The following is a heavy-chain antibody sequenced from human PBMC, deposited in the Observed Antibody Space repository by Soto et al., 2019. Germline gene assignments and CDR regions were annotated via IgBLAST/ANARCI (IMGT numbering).Heavy chain of an antibody. CDR2: VSGYNGNT. Sequence: GASVKVSCKTSGYIFASYGIAWVRQAPVQGLEWLGWVSGYNGNTNYAQKVQGRVTMTTDKSTDTAYMDLRSLTSDDTAVYYCARGPRYCSTTTCFAGVTWFDPWGQGTPVTV. CDR1: GYIFASYG. J-gene: IGHJ5*02. CDR3: ARGPRYCSTTTCFAGVTWFDP. D-gene: IGHD2-2*01. V-gene: IGHV1-18*04.